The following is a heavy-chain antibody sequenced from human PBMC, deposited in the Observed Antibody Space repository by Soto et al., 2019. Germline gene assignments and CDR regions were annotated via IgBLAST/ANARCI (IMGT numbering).Heavy chain of an antibody. J-gene: IGHJ5*02. V-gene: IGHV4-34*01. D-gene: IGHD2-2*01. CDR2: INHSGST. CDR3: ARNYCSSTSCYNWFDP. Sequence: SETLYLTCAVYGGSFSGYYWSWIRQPPGRGLEWIGEINHSGSTNYNPSLKSRVTISVDTSKNQLSLKLSSVTAADTAVYYCARNYCSSTSCYNWFDPWGQGTLVTVSS. CDR1: GGSFSGYY.